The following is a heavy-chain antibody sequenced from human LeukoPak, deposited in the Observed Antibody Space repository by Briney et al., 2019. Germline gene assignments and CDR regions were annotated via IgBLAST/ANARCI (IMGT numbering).Heavy chain of an antibody. Sequence: SETLSLTCAVYGGSFSGYYWSWIRQPPGKGLEWIGEINHSGSTNYNPSLKRRVTISVDTSKNQFSLKLSSVTAADTAVYYCARLLTNYYDSSGYRAYYYYYYMDVWGKGTTVTISS. V-gene: IGHV4-34*01. CDR3: ARLLTNYYDSSGYRAYYYYYYMDV. D-gene: IGHD3-22*01. CDR1: GGSFSGYY. J-gene: IGHJ6*03. CDR2: INHSGST.